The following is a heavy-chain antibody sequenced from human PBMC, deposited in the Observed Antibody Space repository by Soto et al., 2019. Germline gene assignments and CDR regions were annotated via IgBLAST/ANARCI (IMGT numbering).Heavy chain of an antibody. CDR2: IYNIGAT. CDR1: GGSISSGAYY. D-gene: IGHD4-17*01. J-gene: IGHJ6*02. CDR3: AGDYGGNSGMLYGMDV. Sequence: QVQLQESGPGLVKPSQTLSLTCTVSGGSISSGAYYWSWVRQRPGKGLEWIGFIYNIGATYYNPSLKRRLTLTVXTXKXXLALQLTSVTAAATAVYYCAGDYGGNSGMLYGMDVWGQGTTVTVSS. V-gene: IGHV4-31*03.